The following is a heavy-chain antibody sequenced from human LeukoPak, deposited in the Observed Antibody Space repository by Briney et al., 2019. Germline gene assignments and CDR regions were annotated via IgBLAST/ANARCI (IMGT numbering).Heavy chain of an antibody. J-gene: IGHJ4*02. CDR2: ISTSSSYI. Sequence: GGSLRLSCVVSGFTFSSYSMNWVRQAPGKGLEWVSCISTSSSYIYYADSVKGRFTISRDSAKNSLYLQMNSLRAEDTAVYYCARVGEKAFHLWPEIDYWGQGTLVTVSS. CDR1: GFTFSSYS. D-gene: IGHD5-24*01. CDR3: ARVGEKAFHLWPEIDY. V-gene: IGHV3-21*01.